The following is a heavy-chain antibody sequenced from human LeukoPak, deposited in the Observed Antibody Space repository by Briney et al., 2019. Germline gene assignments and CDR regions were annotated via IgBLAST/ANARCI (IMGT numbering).Heavy chain of an antibody. CDR2: MNPNSGNT. J-gene: IGHJ4*02. V-gene: IGHV1-8*01. CDR1: GYTFTSYD. Sequence: GASVKVSCKASGYTFTSYDINWVRQATGQGLEWMGWMNPNSGNTGYAQKFQGRVTMTRNTSISTAYMELSSLRSEDTAVYYCARVPPIVRRGYCSSTSCYAKYYFDYWGQGTLVTVSS. CDR3: ARVPPIVRRGYCSSTSCYAKYYFDY. D-gene: IGHD2-2*01.